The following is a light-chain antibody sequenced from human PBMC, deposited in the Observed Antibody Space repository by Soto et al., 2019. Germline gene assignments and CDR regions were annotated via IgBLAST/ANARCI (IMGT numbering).Light chain of an antibody. CDR1: QSVSSN. CDR3: QQYNNWPPYS. J-gene: IGKJ2*01. CDR2: GAS. V-gene: IGKV3-15*01. Sequence: EIVMTQSPATLSVSPGERATLSCRASQSVSSNLAWYQQKPGQAPRLLIYGASTRATGIPARFSGSGSGTEFTLTISSLQSEDFVVYYCQQYNNWPPYSFGQGTKLEMK.